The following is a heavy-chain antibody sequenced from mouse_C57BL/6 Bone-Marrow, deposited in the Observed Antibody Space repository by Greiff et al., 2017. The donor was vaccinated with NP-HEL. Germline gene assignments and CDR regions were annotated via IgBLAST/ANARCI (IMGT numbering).Heavy chain of an antibody. CDR1: GFTFSSYA. V-gene: IGHV5-9-1*02. J-gene: IGHJ3*01. Sequence: EVKLMESGEGLVKPGGSLKLSCAASGFTFSSYAMSWVRQTPEKRLEWVAYISSGGDYIYYADTVKGRFTISRDNARNTLYLQMSSLKSEDTAMYYCTDSSGDAWFAYWGQGTLVTVSA. CDR3: TDSSGDAWFAY. CDR2: ISSGGDYI. D-gene: IGHD3-2*02.